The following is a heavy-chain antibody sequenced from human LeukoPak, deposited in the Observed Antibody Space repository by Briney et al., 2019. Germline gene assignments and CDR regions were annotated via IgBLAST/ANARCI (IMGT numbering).Heavy chain of an antibody. Sequence: PSETLSLTCTVSDGSISSSNYYWAWIRQPRGKGLEWIANIFYTGNTYYNPSLKSRVTISIYTSKNQFSLRLNSVTATDTAVYYCARLNKPGWFDPWGQGTLVTVSS. CDR1: DGSISSSNYY. CDR2: IFYTGNT. V-gene: IGHV4-39*01. J-gene: IGHJ5*02. CDR3: ARLNKPGWFDP. D-gene: IGHD1-14*01.